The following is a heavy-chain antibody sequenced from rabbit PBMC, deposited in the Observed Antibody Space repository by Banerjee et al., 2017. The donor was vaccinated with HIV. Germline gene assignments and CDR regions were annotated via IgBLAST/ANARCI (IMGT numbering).Heavy chain of an antibody. CDR2: IYAGSSGST. Sequence: QQKLEESGGDLVKPGGTLTLTCTASGFSFSSSYWICWVRQAPGKGLEWIACIYAGSSGSTYYASWAKGRFTFSKTSSTTVTLQMTSLTAADTATYFCARVSESSGWGEDLWGPGTLVTVS. V-gene: IGHV1S45*01. J-gene: IGHJ4*01. D-gene: IGHD4-1*01. CDR1: GFSFSSSYW. CDR3: ARVSESSGWGEDL.